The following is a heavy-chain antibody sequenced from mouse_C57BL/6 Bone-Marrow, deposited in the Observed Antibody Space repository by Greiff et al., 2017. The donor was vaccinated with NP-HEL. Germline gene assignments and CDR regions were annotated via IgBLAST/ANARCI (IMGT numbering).Heavy chain of an antibody. CDR1: GYTFTSYW. Sequence: QVQLQQPGAYLAKPGASVKLSCKASGYTFTSYWMHWVKQRPGQGLEWTGMTHRNSGSTNYNEEFKSKATLTVDKSSSTAYMQLSSLTSEDSAVYYCARMGYDEAMDYWAQRTSVTVSS. CDR3: ARMGYDEAMDY. D-gene: IGHD2-14*01. CDR2: THRNSGST. V-gene: IGHV1-64*01. J-gene: IGHJ4*01.